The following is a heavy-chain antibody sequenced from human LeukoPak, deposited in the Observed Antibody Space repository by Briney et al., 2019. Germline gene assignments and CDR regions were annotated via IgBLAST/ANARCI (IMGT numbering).Heavy chain of an antibody. J-gene: IGHJ4*02. V-gene: IGHV4-59*01. CDR2: IYYSGST. Sequence: PSETLSLTCTVSGGSISSYYWSWLRQPPGKGLEWIGYIYYSGSTNYNPSLKSRVTISIDTSKNQFSLKLSSVTAADTAVYYCARDLYGRLSPWGQGTLVTVSS. CDR1: GGSISSYY. D-gene: IGHD4-17*01. CDR3: ARDLYGRLSP.